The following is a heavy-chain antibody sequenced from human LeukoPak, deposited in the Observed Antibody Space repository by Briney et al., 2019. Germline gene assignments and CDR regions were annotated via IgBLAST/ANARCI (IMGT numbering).Heavy chain of an antibody. J-gene: IGHJ5*02. D-gene: IGHD3-10*01. Sequence: PGGSLRLSCAASGFTFSSYAMSWVRQAPGKGLEWVPAISGSGGSTYYADSVKGRFTISRDNSKNTLYLQMNSLRAEDTAVYYCAKDDGSGSYLVSHWFDPWGQGTLVTVSS. V-gene: IGHV3-23*01. CDR1: GFTFSSYA. CDR3: AKDDGSGSYLVSHWFDP. CDR2: ISGSGGST.